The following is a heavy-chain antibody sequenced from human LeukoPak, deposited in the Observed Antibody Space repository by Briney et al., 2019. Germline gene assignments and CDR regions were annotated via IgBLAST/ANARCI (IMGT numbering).Heavy chain of an antibody. V-gene: IGHV4-34*01. CDR1: GGSFSGYY. J-gene: IGHJ4*02. CDR2: INHSGST. CDR3: ARAYYDFWSGYAKPLDY. Sequence: PSETLSLTCAVYGGSFSGYYWSWIRQPPGKGLEWIGEINHSGSTNYNPSLKSRVTISVDTSKNQFSLKPSSVTAADTAVYYCARAYYDFWSGYAKPLDYWGQGTLVTVSS. D-gene: IGHD3-3*01.